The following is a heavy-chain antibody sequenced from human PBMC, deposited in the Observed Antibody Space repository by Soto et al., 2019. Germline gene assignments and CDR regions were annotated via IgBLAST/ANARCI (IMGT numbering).Heavy chain of an antibody. CDR1: GFTFSSYA. Sequence: QVPLVESGGGVVQPGRSLRLSCAASGFTFSSYAMHWVRQAPGKGLEWVAVISYDGSNKYYADSVKGRFTISRDNSKNTLYLQMNSLRAEDTAVYYCARDSVVTAAYDFDYWGQGTLVTVSS. J-gene: IGHJ4*02. D-gene: IGHD2-21*02. CDR3: ARDSVVTAAYDFDY. CDR2: ISYDGSNK. V-gene: IGHV3-30-3*01.